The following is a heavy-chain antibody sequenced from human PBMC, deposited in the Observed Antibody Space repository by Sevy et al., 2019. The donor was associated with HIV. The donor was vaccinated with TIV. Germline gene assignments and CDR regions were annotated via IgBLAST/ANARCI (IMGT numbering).Heavy chain of an antibody. Sequence: SETLSLTCAVYGGSFSGYYWSWIRQPPGKGLEWIGEINHSGSTNYNPSLKSRVTISVDTSKNQFSLKLSSVTAADTAVYYCARGLPRLVAAAGTWGWFDPWGQGTLVTVSS. CDR3: ARGLPRLVAAAGTWGWFDP. D-gene: IGHD6-13*01. J-gene: IGHJ5*02. V-gene: IGHV4-34*01. CDR2: INHSGST. CDR1: GGSFSGYY.